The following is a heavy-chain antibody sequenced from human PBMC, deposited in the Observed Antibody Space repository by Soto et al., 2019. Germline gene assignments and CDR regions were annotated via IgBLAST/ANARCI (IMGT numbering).Heavy chain of an antibody. V-gene: IGHV3-7*05. D-gene: IGHD6-13*01. CDR3: VKVKRLAGQE. Sequence: EVQLVESGGGLVQPGGSLRLSCAASGFTFSSYWMSWVRQAPGKGLEWVANIKQDGSDKYHVDSVKGRFTISRDNAKNSLKLQMNSLTAEDSAKYYCVKVKRLAGQEWGQGTLVTVSS. J-gene: IGHJ4*02. CDR1: GFTFSSYW. CDR2: IKQDGSDK.